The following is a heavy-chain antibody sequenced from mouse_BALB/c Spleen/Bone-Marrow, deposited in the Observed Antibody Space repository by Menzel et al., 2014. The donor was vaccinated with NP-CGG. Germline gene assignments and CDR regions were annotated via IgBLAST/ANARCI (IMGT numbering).Heavy chain of an antibody. V-gene: IGHV1S29*02. J-gene: IGHJ1*01. CDR1: GYTFTDYN. D-gene: IGHD2-14*01. CDR3: ARFRYDWYFDV. CDR2: IYPYNGGT. Sequence: EVQLQQSGPELVKPGASVKISCKASGYTFTDYNMHWVKQSHGKSLEWIGYIYPYNGGTGYNQKFKSKATLTVDNSSSTAYMELRSLTFEDSAVYYCARFRYDWYFDVWGAGTTVTVSS.